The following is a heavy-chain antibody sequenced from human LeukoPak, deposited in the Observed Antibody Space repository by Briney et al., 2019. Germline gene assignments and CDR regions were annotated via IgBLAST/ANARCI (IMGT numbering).Heavy chain of an antibody. V-gene: IGHV1-8*02. Sequence: ASVKVSCKASGYTFTSYDINWVRQATGQGLEWMGWMNPNSGNTGYAQKFQGRVTMTRDTSISTAYMELSRLRSDDTAVYYCARLHGTHNAFDIWGQGTMVTVSS. CDR1: GYTFTSYD. CDR3: ARLHGTHNAFDI. J-gene: IGHJ3*02. D-gene: IGHD2-21*01. CDR2: MNPNSGNT.